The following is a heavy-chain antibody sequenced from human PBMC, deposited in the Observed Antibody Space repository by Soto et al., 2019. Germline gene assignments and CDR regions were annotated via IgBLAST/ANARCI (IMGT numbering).Heavy chain of an antibody. V-gene: IGHV4-61*01. Sequence: SETLSLSCSVSGGTVGGRSYYCSWIRKPPGKGLEWIGYIYYSGSTNYNPSLKSRVTISVDTSKNQFSLKLSSVTAADTAVYYCASRRRGYGDDVDYWGQGTLVTVYS. CDR2: IYYSGST. CDR1: GGTVGGRSYY. CDR3: ASRRRGYGDDVDY. D-gene: IGHD4-17*01. J-gene: IGHJ4*02.